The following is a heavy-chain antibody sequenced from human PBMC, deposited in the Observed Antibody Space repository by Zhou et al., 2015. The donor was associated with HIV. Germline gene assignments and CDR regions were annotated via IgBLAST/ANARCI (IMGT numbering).Heavy chain of an antibody. J-gene: IGHJ6*03. CDR1: GGTFSSYA. Sequence: QVQLVQSGAEVKKPGSSVKVSCKASGGTFSSYAISWVRQAPGQGLEWMGGIIPIFGTANYAQKFQGRVTITADESTSTAYMELSSLRSEDTAVYYCARPGYSSSWRNYYYYMDVWGKGTTVTVSS. CDR3: ARPGYSSSWRNYYYYMDV. D-gene: IGHD6-13*01. V-gene: IGHV1-69*01. CDR2: IIPIFGTA.